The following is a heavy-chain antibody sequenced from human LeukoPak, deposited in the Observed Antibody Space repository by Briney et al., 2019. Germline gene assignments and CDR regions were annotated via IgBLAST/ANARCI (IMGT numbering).Heavy chain of an antibody. Sequence: PSETLSLTCTVSGGSISSYYWNWIRQPPGEGLEWIGYFHYSGSTNYNPSLKSRVTISVDTSKNQFSLKLSSVTAADTAIYYCATPGPNYGDYAYDSWGQGTLVTVSS. V-gene: IGHV4-59*01. D-gene: IGHD4-17*01. J-gene: IGHJ4*02. CDR3: ATPGPNYGDYAYDS. CDR1: GGSISSYY. CDR2: FHYSGST.